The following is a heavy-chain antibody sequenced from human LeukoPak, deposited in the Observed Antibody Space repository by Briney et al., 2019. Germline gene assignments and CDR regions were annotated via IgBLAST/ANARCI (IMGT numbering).Heavy chain of an antibody. CDR1: GGSISSYS. Sequence: SETLSLTCTVSGGSISSYSWNWIRQPPGKGLEWIGSVYNSGSTNYNPSLQSRVTISVDTSKNQFSLKLSSVTAADTAFYYCARDRVVGAIDAFDIWGQGTVVTVSS. D-gene: IGHD1-26*01. CDR3: ARDRVVGAIDAFDI. J-gene: IGHJ3*02. V-gene: IGHV4-59*01. CDR2: VYNSGST.